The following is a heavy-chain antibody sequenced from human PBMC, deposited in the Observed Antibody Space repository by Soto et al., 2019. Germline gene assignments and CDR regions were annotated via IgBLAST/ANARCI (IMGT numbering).Heavy chain of an antibody. D-gene: IGHD2-2*01. CDR3: ARANVVPATNWFDP. CDR1: GGSISSGGYY. J-gene: IGHJ5*02. V-gene: IGHV4-31*03. Sequence: QVQLQESGPGLVKPSQTLSLTCTVSGGSISSGGYYWSWIRQHPGKGLEWIGYIYYSGSTYYNPSLKSRVTTSVDTSKNQFALKLSSVTAADTAVYYCARANVVPATNWFDPWGQGTLVTVSS. CDR2: IYYSGST.